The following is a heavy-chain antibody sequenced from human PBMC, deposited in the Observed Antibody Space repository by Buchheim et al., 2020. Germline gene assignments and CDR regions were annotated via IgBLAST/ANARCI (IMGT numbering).Heavy chain of an antibody. CDR1: GFTFSSYG. CDR2: IWYDGSNK. CDR3: ARPLRYYDIFGYGMDA. Sequence: QVQLVESGGGVVQPGRSLRLSCAASGFTFSSYGMHWVRQAPGKGLEWVAVIWYDGSNKYYAYSVKGRFTISKDNSKNTLYLQMNSLRAEDTAVYYCARPLRYYDIFGYGMDAWGQGTT. D-gene: IGHD3-9*01. J-gene: IGHJ6*02. V-gene: IGHV3-33*01.